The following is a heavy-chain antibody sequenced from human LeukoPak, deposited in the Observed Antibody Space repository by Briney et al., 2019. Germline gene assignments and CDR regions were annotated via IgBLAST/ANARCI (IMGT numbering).Heavy chain of an antibody. CDR3: ATDILRYFDWLLPY. Sequence: ASVTVSFKVSGYTLTELSMHWVRQAPGKGREWMGGFDPEDGETIYAQKFQGRVTITEDTSTDTAYMELSSLRSEDTAVYYCATDILRYFDWLLPYWGQGTLVTVSS. V-gene: IGHV1-24*01. CDR1: GYTLTELS. D-gene: IGHD3-9*01. CDR2: FDPEDGET. J-gene: IGHJ4*02.